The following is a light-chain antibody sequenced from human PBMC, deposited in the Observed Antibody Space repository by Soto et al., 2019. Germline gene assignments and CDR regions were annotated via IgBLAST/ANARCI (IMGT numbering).Light chain of an antibody. CDR3: AAWDGSRNGWV. CDR2: SNN. Sequence: QSVLTQPPSASGTPGQRVTISCSGSNSNIGTNSMNWYQQLPGTAPKLLIHSNNQRPSGVPDRFSGSKSGTSASLAISGLQCEDEADYYCAAWDGSRNGWVFGGGSQLTVL. J-gene: IGLJ3*02. CDR1: NSNIGTNS. V-gene: IGLV1-44*01.